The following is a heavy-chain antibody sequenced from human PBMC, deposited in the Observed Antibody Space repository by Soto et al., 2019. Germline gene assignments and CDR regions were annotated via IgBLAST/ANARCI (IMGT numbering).Heavy chain of an antibody. Sequence: EVQLLESGGGLVQPGGSLRLSCAASGFTFSSYAMSWVRQAPGKGLEWVSAISGSGGSTYYADSVKGRFTISRDNSKNTMYLQMNSLRAEDTAVYYCAKDLRAGDYFPDYYYYGMDVWGHGTTVTVSS. D-gene: IGHD4-17*01. J-gene: IGHJ6*02. V-gene: IGHV3-23*01. CDR2: ISGSGGST. CDR3: AKDLRAGDYFPDYYYYGMDV. CDR1: GFTFSSYA.